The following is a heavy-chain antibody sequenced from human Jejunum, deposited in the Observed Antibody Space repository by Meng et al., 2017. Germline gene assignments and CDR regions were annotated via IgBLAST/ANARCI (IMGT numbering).Heavy chain of an antibody. J-gene: IGHJ4*02. CDR1: GFPFSNAW. Sequence: GESLKISCEASGFPFSNAWMNWVRQAPGKGLEWVGRVKSETYGGAIDYAAPVKGRFTISRDDSRSTLYLQMNSLKTEDTAVYYCAKTFDSDSRFDDWGQGTLVTVSS. D-gene: IGHD3-22*01. CDR2: VKSETYGGAI. V-gene: IGHV3-15*01. CDR3: AKTFDSDSRFDD.